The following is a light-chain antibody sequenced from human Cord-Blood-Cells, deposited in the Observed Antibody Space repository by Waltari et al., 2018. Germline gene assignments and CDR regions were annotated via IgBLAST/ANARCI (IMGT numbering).Light chain of an antibody. CDR1: QSVLYSSNNKNY. J-gene: IGKJ1*01. V-gene: IGKV4-1*01. CDR3: QQYDSTPWT. Sequence: DIVMTQSPDSLAVSLGERATINCKSSQSVLYSSNNKNYLEWYQQKPGQPPKLLIYWASTRLSGVPDRCSVVESGTDCTLTFRSRQAEEVTVYYCQQYDSTPWTFGQGTKVVIK. CDR2: WAS.